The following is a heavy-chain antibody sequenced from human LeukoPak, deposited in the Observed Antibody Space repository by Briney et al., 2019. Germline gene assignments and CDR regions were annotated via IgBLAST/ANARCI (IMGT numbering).Heavy chain of an antibody. V-gene: IGHV1-18*01. CDR3: ARVPPYSHPFDP. CDR2: ISAYNGNT. D-gene: IGHD2-21*01. Sequence: AAVKLCCKASGYTFTSYGISWVRQAPGQGLEWMGWISAYNGNTNYAQKLQGRVTMTTDTSTSTAYMELRSLRSDDTAVYYCARVPPYSHPFDPWGQGTLVTVSS. J-gene: IGHJ5*02. CDR1: GYTFTSYG.